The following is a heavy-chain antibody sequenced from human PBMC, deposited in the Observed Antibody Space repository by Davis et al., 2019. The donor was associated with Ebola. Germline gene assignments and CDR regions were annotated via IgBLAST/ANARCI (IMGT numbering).Heavy chain of an antibody. V-gene: IGHV3-23*01. J-gene: IGHJ6*04. CDR1: GFTFSSYA. D-gene: IGHD2-15*01. CDR2: ISGSGGST. CDR3: ARDLPYCSGGSCYRGRGMDV. Sequence: GESLKISCAASGFTFSSYAMSWVRQAPRKGLEWVSAISGSGGSTYYADSVKGRFTISRDNAKNSLYLQMNSLRDEDTAVYYCARDLPYCSGGSCYRGRGMDVWGKGTTVTVSS.